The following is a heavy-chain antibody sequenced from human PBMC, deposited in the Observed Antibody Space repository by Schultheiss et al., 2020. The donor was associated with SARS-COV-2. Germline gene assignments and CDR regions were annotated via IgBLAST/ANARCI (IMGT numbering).Heavy chain of an antibody. CDR1: GYTFTAYY. Sequence: ASVKVSCKASGYTFTAYYMHWVRQAPGQGLEWMGLFNPKSGGTNYAQKFQGWVTMTRDTSISTAYMELSRLRSDDTAVYYCERVLWYSSSSHAFDIWGQGTMVTVSS. V-gene: IGHV1-2*04. D-gene: IGHD6-6*01. CDR3: ERVLWYSSSSHAFDI. CDR2: FNPKSGGT. J-gene: IGHJ3*02.